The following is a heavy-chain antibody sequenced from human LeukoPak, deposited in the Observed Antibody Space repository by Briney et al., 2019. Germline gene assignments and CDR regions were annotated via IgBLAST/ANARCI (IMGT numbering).Heavy chain of an antibody. J-gene: IGHJ5*02. D-gene: IGHD1-26*01. Sequence: KSSETLSLTCTVSGGSISSGSYYWSWIRQPAGKGLEWIGRIYTSGSTNYNPSLKRRVTISVDTSKNQFSLKLSSVTAADTAVYYCAREIVGATWGDWFDPWGQGTLVTVSS. V-gene: IGHV4-61*02. CDR3: AREIVGATWGDWFDP. CDR2: IYTSGST. CDR1: GGSISSGSYY.